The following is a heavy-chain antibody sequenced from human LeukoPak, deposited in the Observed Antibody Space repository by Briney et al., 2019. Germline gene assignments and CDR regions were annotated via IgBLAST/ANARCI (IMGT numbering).Heavy chain of an antibody. CDR2: VNHRGDT. Sequence: SETLSLTCAVYGGSFTGYYRSWIRQSPGKGLQWIADVNHRGDTNYNPSVKGRVTISVDTSKNQFSLKVTSLTAADTAVYYCARGPTISETGYFDYWGQGTLVTVSS. J-gene: IGHJ4*03. V-gene: IGHV4-34*01. CDR1: GGSFTGYY. CDR3: ARGPTISETGYFDY. D-gene: IGHD1-1*01.